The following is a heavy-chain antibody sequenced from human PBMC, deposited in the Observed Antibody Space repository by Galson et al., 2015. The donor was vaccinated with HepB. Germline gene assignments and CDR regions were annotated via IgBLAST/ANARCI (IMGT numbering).Heavy chain of an antibody. Sequence: SLRLSCAVSGFSFGDFSMNWVRQAPGKGLEWVSSISSRRSYIYYADSVKGRFTISRDNAKNSLFLLMDRLRAEDTAVYYCARERAVTLFGYYYGMNVCGQGSTLTVSS. V-gene: IGHV3-21*01. CDR2: ISSRRSYI. CDR1: GFSFGDFS. J-gene: IGHJ6*02. CDR3: ARERAVTLFGYYYGMNV. D-gene: IGHD3-3*01.